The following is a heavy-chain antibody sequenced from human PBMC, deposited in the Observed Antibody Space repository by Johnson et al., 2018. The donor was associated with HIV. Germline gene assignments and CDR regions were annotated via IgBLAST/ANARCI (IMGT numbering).Heavy chain of an antibody. V-gene: IGHV3-30-3*01. D-gene: IGHD3-22*01. Sequence: QVQLVESGGGVVQPGRSLRLSCAASGFTFSSYAMHWVRQAPGKGLEWVAVISYDGSNKYYADSVKGRFTISRDNSNNTLYLQMNSLRPEDTAVYYCAREYYDSSGYYYGGVSAFDIWGQGTMVTVSS. CDR1: GFTFSSYA. CDR2: ISYDGSNK. J-gene: IGHJ3*02. CDR3: AREYYDSSGYYYGGVSAFDI.